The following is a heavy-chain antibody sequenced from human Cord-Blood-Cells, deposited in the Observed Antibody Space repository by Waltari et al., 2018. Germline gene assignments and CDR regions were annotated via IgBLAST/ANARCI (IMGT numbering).Heavy chain of an antibody. CDR1: GYTFTSYD. V-gene: IGHV1-8*03. Sequence: QVQLVQSGAEVKKPGASVKVSCKASGYTFTSYDINWVRQATGQGLEWMGWMNPNSGNTGYAQKFQGRVTITRNTSISTAYMELSSLRSEDTAVYYCARRPPRGYSYGYHLDYWGQGTLVTVSS. D-gene: IGHD5-18*01. CDR2: MNPNSGNT. CDR3: ARRPPRGYSYGYHLDY. J-gene: IGHJ4*02.